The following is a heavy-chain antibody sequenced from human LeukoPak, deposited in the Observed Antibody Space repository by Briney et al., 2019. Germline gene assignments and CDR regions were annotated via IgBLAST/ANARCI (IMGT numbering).Heavy chain of an antibody. J-gene: IGHJ6*02. V-gene: IGHV5-51*01. CDR3: ARLEGIASRMDV. CDR2: IVPADSDN. Sequence: GESLKISCQGPGNSFPSYWIGWGRQIPGKGLGCMGIIVPADSDNRYSPSFQGQVTISADKSISSAYLQWSSLKASDTAMYYCARLEGIASRMDVWGQGTTVAVSS. D-gene: IGHD6-6*01. CDR1: GNSFPSYW.